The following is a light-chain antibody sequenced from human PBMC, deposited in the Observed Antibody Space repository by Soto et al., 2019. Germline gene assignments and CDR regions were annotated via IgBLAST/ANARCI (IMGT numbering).Light chain of an antibody. V-gene: IGLV1-44*01. J-gene: IGLJ3*02. Sequence: QSVLTQPPSASGTPGQRVTMSCSGSNSNIGGNTVNWYQQNPGTAPKLIIYSNDQRPSGVPDRFSGSKSGTSASLAISGLQADDEAAYYCAAWDDSVNGRVFGGGTQLTVL. CDR2: SND. CDR3: AAWDDSVNGRV. CDR1: NSNIGGNT.